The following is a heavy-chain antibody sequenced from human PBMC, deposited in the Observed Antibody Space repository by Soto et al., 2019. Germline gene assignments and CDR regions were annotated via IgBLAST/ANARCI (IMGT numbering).Heavy chain of an antibody. CDR1: GGSVSNGFYS. Sequence: QVQLQESGPGLVEPSQTLSLTCTVSGGSVSNGFYSWSWIRQSPGRGLEWIGHIYNSVNTYSNPSLQSLVTISIDTSKNQFSLKLSSVTAADTAVYYCARGPSGDKVDSWGQGTLVTVSS. CDR3: ARGPSGDKVDS. J-gene: IGHJ4*02. D-gene: IGHD1-26*01. CDR2: IYNSVNT. V-gene: IGHV4-30-4*01.